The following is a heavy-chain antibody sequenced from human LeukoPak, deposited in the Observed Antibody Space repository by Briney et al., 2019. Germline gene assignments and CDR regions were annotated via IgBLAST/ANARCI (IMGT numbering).Heavy chain of an antibody. CDR1: GGSVGSDNSY. CDR2: IYADGSS. CDR3: ARGYYYST. J-gene: IGHJ4*02. D-gene: IGHD3-10*01. V-gene: IGHV4-61*02. Sequence: SETLSLTCTVSGGSVGSDNSYWNWIRQPAGKALEWIGRIYADGSSNYNPSLKSRVTILVDTSKNQFSLRLSSMTAADTAVYFCARGYYYSTWGLGTLVTVSS.